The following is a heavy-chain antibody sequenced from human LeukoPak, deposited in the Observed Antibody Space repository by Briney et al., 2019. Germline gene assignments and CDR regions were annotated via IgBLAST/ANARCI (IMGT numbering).Heavy chain of an antibody. J-gene: IGHJ5*02. CDR3: ARGSSSGYYFGYNWFDP. CDR1: GGSFSGYY. Sequence: SETLSLTCAVYGGSFSGYYWSWIRQPPGKGLEWIGEINHSGSTNYNPSLKSRVTISVDTSKNQFSLKLSSVTAADTAVYYCARGSSSGYYFGYNWFDPWGQGTLVTVSS. CDR2: INHSGST. D-gene: IGHD3-22*01. V-gene: IGHV4-34*01.